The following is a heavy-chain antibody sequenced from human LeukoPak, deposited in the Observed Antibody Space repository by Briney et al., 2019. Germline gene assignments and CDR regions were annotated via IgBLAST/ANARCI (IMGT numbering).Heavy chain of an antibody. V-gene: IGHV3-48*01. CDR2: ISSSSSTI. Sequence: RSGGSLRLSCAASGFTFSSYSMNWVRQAPGKGLEWVSYISSSSSTIYYADSVKGRFTISRDNAKNSLYLQMNSLGAEDTAVYYCARHLSGITGYTYGRGIDYWGQGTLLTVSS. J-gene: IGHJ4*02. CDR1: GFTFSSYS. CDR3: ARHLSGITGYTYGRGIDY. D-gene: IGHD5-18*01.